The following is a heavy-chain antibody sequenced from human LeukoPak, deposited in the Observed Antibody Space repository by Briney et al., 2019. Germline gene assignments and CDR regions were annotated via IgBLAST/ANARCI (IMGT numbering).Heavy chain of an antibody. CDR1: GRSFSGYY. CDR3: ARARGSNYYGFRPFDY. V-gene: IGHV4-34*01. J-gene: IGHJ4*02. CDR2: INHSGST. D-gene: IGHD3-10*01. Sequence: SETLSLTCAVYGRSFSGYYWSWIRQPPGKGPEWIGEINHSGSTNYNPSLKSRVTISVDTSKNQFSLKLSSVTAADTAVYYCARARGSNYYGFRPFDYWGQGTLVTVSS.